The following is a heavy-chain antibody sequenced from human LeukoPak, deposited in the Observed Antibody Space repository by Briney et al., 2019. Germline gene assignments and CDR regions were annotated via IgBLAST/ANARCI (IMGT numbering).Heavy chain of an antibody. J-gene: IGHJ4*02. V-gene: IGHV4-59*01. Sequence: SETLSLTCTVSGGSIRSYYWSWIRQPPGKGLEWIGNIYYSGSTNYNPSLMSRVTISVDTSKNQFSLKLSSVTAADTAVYYCARGVTKYYYDSSGYRKMFYFDYWGQGTLVTVSS. CDR3: ARGVTKYYYDSSGYRKMFYFDY. CDR2: IYYSGST. CDR1: GGSIRSYY. D-gene: IGHD3-22*01.